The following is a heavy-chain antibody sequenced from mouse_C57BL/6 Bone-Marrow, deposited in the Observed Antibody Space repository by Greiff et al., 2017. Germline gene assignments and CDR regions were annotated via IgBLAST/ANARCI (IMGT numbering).Heavy chain of an antibody. CDR1: GYTFTDYY. J-gene: IGHJ2*01. D-gene: IGHD1-1*01. CDR2: INPNNGGT. CDR3: ARFHCYGSSYDY. V-gene: IGHV1-26*01. Sequence: EVQLQQSGPELVKPGASVKISCKASGYTFTDYYMNWVKQSPGKSLEWIGDINPNNGGTSYNQKFKGKATLTVDKSSSTAYMQLRSLTSEDSAVYYCARFHCYGSSYDYWGQGTTLTVSS.